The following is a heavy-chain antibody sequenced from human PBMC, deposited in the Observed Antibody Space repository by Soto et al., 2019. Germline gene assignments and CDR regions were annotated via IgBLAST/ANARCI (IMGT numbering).Heavy chain of an antibody. CDR2: ISYDGTKK. J-gene: IGHJ4*02. Sequence: QVQLVESGGGVVQPGRSLRLSCESSGFNFGNYAMHWVRQAPGKGLEWVAVISYDGTKKYYADSVEGRFTISRDNSKNTVYLQISGLRTDDTALYYCARDPPDYWGQGTLVIVSS. V-gene: IGHV3-30-3*01. CDR1: GFNFGNYA. CDR3: ARDPPDY.